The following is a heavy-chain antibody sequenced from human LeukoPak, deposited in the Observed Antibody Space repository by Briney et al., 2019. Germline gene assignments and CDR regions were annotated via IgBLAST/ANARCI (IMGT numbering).Heavy chain of an antibody. J-gene: IGHJ6*02. V-gene: IGHV3-43*02. Sequence: GGSLRLSCAPSGFTFDNYAMHWVRQAPGKGLEWVPLVSADGTRTSYADSVKGRFTISRDNSKNSLYLQMNSLRTEDTALYYCAKDPDYGGNSRYGMDVWGQGTTVTVSS. D-gene: IGHD4-23*01. CDR3: AKDPDYGGNSRYGMDV. CDR1: GFTFDNYA. CDR2: VSADGTRT.